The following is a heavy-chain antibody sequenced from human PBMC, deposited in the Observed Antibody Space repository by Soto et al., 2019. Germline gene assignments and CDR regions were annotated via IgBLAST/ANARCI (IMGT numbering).Heavy chain of an antibody. D-gene: IGHD3-3*01. V-gene: IGHV1-18*04. J-gene: IGHJ6*02. CDR2: VSAYNGNT. CDR3: ARDLRRITIFGVVIKREYYYGMDV. Sequence: ASVKVSCKASGYTFTSYGISWVRQAPGQGLEWMGWVSAYNGNTNYAQKLQGRVTMTTDTSTSTAYMELRSLRSDDTAVYYCARDLRRITIFGVVIKREYYYGMDVWGQGATVTVSS. CDR1: GYTFTSYG.